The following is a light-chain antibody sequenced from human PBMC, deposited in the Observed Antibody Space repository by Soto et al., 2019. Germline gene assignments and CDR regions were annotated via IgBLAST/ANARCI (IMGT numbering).Light chain of an antibody. V-gene: IGKV1-39*01. CDR3: QQSYTTRYT. CDR2: AAS. CDR1: QSISSY. J-gene: IGKJ2*01. Sequence: DIQMTQSPSSLSASVGDRVTITCRASQSISSYLNWYQQKPGKAPKLLIYAASSLQSGVPSRFSGSGSRTDSTITISSLQPEDFANYYRQQSYTTRYTFGQGTKLEIK.